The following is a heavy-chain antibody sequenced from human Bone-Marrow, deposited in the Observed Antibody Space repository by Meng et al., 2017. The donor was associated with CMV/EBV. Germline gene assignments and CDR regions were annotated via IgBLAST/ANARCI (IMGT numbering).Heavy chain of an antibody. D-gene: IGHD2-2*01. CDR3: AGSGPSTSALM. J-gene: IGHJ4*02. V-gene: IGHV4-39*07. CDR1: GASISSSSNNY. CDR2: IYYTGTT. Sequence: QLQLQDSGPGLVKPSETLSLTCSVSGASISSSSNNYWAWIRQPPGKGLEWIGTIYYTGTTYYTPSLKSRVTISVDTSKSQFSLKLNSVTAADTAVYYCAGSGPSTSALMWGQGTLVTVSS.